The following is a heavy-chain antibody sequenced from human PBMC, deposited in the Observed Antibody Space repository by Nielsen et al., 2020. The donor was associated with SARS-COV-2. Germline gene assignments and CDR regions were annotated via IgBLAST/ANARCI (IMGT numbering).Heavy chain of an antibody. CDR1: GFTFSSYG. Sequence: GESLKISCAASGFTFSSYGMHWVRQAPGKGLEWVAVISSDGSNKYYADSVKGRFTISRDNSKNTLYLQMNSLRAEDTAVYHCAKGRSGSYYDAFDIWGQGTMVTVSS. D-gene: IGHD1-26*01. J-gene: IGHJ3*02. CDR2: ISSDGSNK. CDR3: AKGRSGSYYDAFDI. V-gene: IGHV3-30*18.